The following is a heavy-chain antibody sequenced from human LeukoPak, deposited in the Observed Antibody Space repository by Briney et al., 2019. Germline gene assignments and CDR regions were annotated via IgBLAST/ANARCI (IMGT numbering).Heavy chain of an antibody. CDR3: AKDWVAVAGTATYCDY. CDR2: IRDDGSNK. J-gene: IGHJ4*02. D-gene: IGHD6-19*01. CDR1: GFTFSSYG. V-gene: IGHV3-30*02. Sequence: GGSLRLSCAASGFTFSSYGKHWVRQAPGKGLEWVAFIRDDGSNKYYADSVKGRFAISRDNSKNTLYLQMNSLRAEDTAVYYCAKDWVAVAGTATYCDYWGQGTLVTVSS.